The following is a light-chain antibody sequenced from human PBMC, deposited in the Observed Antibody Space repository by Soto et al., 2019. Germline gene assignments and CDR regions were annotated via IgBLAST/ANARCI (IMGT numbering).Light chain of an antibody. J-gene: IGKJ1*01. CDR2: AAS. V-gene: IGKV1-27*01. CDR1: QNVDSNY. CDR3: QKYNSAPRT. Sequence: TQSPGTLSLSPGERATLSCRASQNVDSNYLAWYQQKPGKVPKLLIYAASTLQSGVPSRFRGSGSGTDFTLTISSLQPEDAATYYCQKYNSAPRTFGQGTKVDIK.